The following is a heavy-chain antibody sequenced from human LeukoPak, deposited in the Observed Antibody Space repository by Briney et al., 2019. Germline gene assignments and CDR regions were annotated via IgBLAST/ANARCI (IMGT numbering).Heavy chain of an antibody. V-gene: IGHV4-39*01. J-gene: IGHJ6*03. CDR2: IYYSGST. CDR1: GGSISSSSYY. D-gene: IGHD2-8*02. Sequence: PSETLSLTCTVSGGSISSSSYYWGWIRQPPGKGLEWIGSIYYSGSTYYNPSLKSRVTISVDTSKNQFSLKLSSVAAADTAVYYCARLLVDYYMDVWGKGTTVTVSS. CDR3: ARLLVDYYMDV.